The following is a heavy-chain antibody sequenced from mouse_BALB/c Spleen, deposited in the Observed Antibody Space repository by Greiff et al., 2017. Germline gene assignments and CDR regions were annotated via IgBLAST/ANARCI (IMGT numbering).Heavy chain of an antibody. Sequence: DLVKPGASVKLSCKASGYTFTSYWINWIKQRPGQGLEWIGRIAPGSGSTYYNEMFKGKATLTVDTSSSTAYIQLSSLSSEDSAVYVCARNTGNYAMGYRGQGTSVTVSS. CDR2: IAPGSGST. D-gene: IGHD1-1*02. J-gene: IGHJ4*01. CDR3: ARNTGNYAMGY. CDR1: GYTFTSYW. V-gene: IGHV1S41*01.